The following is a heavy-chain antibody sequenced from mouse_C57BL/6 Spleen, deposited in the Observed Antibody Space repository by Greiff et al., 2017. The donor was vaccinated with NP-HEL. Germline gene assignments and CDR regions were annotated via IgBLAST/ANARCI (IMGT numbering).Heavy chain of an antibody. D-gene: IGHD1-1*01. J-gene: IGHJ2*01. CDR2: IDPEDGGT. Sequence: EVQLQQSGAELVKPGASVKLSCTASGFNITDYYMHWVKQRPEQGLEWIGRIDPEDGGTKYDPKFQGKATITADTSSNTAYLQLSSLTSEDTAVYNCARTTVVCYVDCWGQGTTLTVSS. CDR3: ARTTVVCYVDC. CDR1: GFNITDYY. V-gene: IGHV14-2*01.